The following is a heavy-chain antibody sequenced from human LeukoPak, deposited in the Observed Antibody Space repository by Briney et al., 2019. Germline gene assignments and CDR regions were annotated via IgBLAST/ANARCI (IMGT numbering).Heavy chain of an antibody. J-gene: IGHJ4*02. CDR2: IYSGGST. Sequence: GGSLRLSCAASGFSVSSKYMSWVRQAPGKGLEWVSVIYSGGSTYYADSVKGRFTISRDSSKNTLYLQMNSLRAEDTAVYYCARGSDYDILTGYSDYWGQGTLVTVSS. CDR3: ARGSDYDILTGYSDY. V-gene: IGHV3-53*01. CDR1: GFSVSSKY. D-gene: IGHD3-9*01.